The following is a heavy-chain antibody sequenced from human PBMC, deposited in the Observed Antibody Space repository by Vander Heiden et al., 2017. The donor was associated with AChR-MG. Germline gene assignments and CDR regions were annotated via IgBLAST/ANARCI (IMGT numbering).Heavy chain of an antibody. CDR1: GFSLSNARMG. CDR2: IFSNDEK. D-gene: IGHD2-15*01. CDR3: ARTQGVAAYYFDY. V-gene: IGHV2-26*01. Sequence: QVTLKESGPVLVKPTETLTLTCTVSGFSLSNARMGVSWIRQPPGKALEWLAHIFSNDEKSYSTALKSRLTISKDTSKSQVVLTMTKMDTVDTATYYCARTQGVAAYYFDYWGQGTLVTVSS. J-gene: IGHJ4*02.